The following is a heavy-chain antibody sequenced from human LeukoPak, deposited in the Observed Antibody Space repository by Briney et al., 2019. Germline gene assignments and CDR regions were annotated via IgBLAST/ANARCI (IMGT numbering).Heavy chain of an antibody. CDR1: GFTFSSYA. V-gene: IGHV3-30*04. D-gene: IGHD4-17*01. J-gene: IGHJ5*02. CDR3: ARDSQYGDPRGTRWFDP. Sequence: GGSLRLSCAASGFTFSSYAMHWVRQAPGKGLEWVAVISYDGSNKYYADSVKGRFTISRDNSKNTLYLQMNSLRAEDTAVYYCARDSQYGDPRGTRWFDPWGQGTLVTVSS. CDR2: ISYDGSNK.